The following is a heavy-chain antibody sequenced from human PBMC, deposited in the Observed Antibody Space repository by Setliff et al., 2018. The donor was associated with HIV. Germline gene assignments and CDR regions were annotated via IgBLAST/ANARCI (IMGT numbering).Heavy chain of an antibody. J-gene: IGHJ5*02. CDR3: ATCRHRPSNWFDP. V-gene: IGHV4-39*07. CDR1: GGSVSSPSYY. CDR2: VYNSGIT. Sequence: ETLSLTCAVSGGSVSSPSYYWGWIRQPPGKGLEWIRSVYNSGITFKNPSLKSRVSISVDRSGNQFSLRLTSVTAADTAVYYCATCRHRPSNWFDPWGQGTVVTVSS.